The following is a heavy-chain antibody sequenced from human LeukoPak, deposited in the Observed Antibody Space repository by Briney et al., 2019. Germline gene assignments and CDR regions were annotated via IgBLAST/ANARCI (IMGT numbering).Heavy chain of an antibody. Sequence: SVKVSYKASGGTFSSYTISWVRQAPGQGLEWMGRIIPILGIANYAQKFQGRVTITADKSTSTAYMELSSLRSEDTAVYYCARDLGYCSSTSCQKPGWFDPWGQGTLVTVSS. V-gene: IGHV1-69*04. CDR1: GGTFSSYT. D-gene: IGHD2-2*01. CDR3: ARDLGYCSSTSCQKPGWFDP. CDR2: IIPILGIA. J-gene: IGHJ5*02.